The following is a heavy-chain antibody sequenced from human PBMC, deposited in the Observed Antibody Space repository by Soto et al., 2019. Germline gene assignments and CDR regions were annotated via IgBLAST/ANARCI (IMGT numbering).Heavy chain of an antibody. D-gene: IGHD3-16*02. CDR2: ISSSSSYT. CDR3: ARGWLDDYVWGSYRKPRTPIDY. CDR1: GFTFSDYY. Sequence: GGSLRLSCAASGFTFSDYYMSWIRQAPGKGLEWVSYISSSSSYTNYADSVKGRFTISRDNAKNSLYLQMNSLRAEDTAVYYCARGWLDDYVWGSYRKPRTPIDYWGQGTLVTVSS. V-gene: IGHV3-11*06. J-gene: IGHJ4*02.